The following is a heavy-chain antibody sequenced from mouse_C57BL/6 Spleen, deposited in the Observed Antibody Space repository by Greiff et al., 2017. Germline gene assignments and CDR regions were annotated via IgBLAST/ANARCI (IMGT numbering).Heavy chain of an antibody. CDR2: INPNNGGT. CDR3: AIYDYDGTVDY. D-gene: IGHD2-4*01. V-gene: IGHV1-26*01. CDR1: GYTFTDYY. Sequence: EVQLQQSGPELVKPGASVKISCKASGYTFTDYYMNWVKQSHGKSLEWIGDINPNNGGTSYNQKFKGKATLTVDKSSSTAYMELRSLTSEDSAVYYCAIYDYDGTVDYWGQGTTLTVSS. J-gene: IGHJ2*01.